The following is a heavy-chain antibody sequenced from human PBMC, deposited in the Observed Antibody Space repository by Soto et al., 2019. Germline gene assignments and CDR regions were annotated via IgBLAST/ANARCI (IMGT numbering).Heavy chain of an antibody. CDR2: ISSSRSYI. Sequence: GGSLRLSCAASGFTFRSYSMNWVRQAPGKGLEWVSSISSSRSYIYYADSVKGRFTISRDNAKNSLYLQMNSLRAEDTAVYYCARPAAGITVTTQAPYYYSYMDVWGKGTTVTVSS. D-gene: IGHD1-7*01. CDR3: ARPAAGITVTTQAPYYYSYMDV. V-gene: IGHV3-21*01. CDR1: GFTFRSYS. J-gene: IGHJ6*03.